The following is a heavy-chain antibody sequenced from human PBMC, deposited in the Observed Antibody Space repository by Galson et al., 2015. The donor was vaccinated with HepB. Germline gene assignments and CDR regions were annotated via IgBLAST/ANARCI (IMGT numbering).Heavy chain of an antibody. CDR2: AYYRSKWFY. CDR1: GDSVSSNVAA. Sequence: CAISGDSVSSNVAAWHWIRQSPSRGLEWLGRAYYRSKWFYDYAVSVKSRITINPDTSKNQFSLQLKSVTPEDTAVDYCARFDGSYIGKFYYYYGMDVWGQGTTVTVSS. V-gene: IGHV6-1*01. CDR3: ARFDGSYIGKFYYYYGMDV. J-gene: IGHJ6*02. D-gene: IGHD5-18*01.